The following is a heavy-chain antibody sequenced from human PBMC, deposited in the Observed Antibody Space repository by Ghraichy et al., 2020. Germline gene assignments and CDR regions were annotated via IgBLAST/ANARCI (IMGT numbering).Heavy chain of an antibody. V-gene: IGHV3-11*05. Sequence: GGSLRLSCAASGFTFKDYYMAWIRQAPGKGLEWVAYISDLGPNRNYINYGDSVKGRFTISRDDAENSVYLEMNSLRSEDTGTYYCARGSREFDHWGQGTLVTVSS. CDR3: ARGSREFDH. J-gene: IGHJ4*02. CDR2: ISDLGPNRNYI. CDR1: GFTFKDYY. D-gene: IGHD1-26*01.